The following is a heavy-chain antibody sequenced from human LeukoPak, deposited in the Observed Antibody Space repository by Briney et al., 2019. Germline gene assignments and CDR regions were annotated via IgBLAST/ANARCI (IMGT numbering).Heavy chain of an antibody. Sequence: LRLSXXXXXFTFRXSAMHWVRQVPGEGVEGVSGISWNSEYMYYADSVKPRFTISRDNANNSLYLQMTSLRAEDTAVYYCARVVFRFGGDPYGMDVWGQGTTVTVSS. D-gene: IGHD3-10*01. J-gene: IGHJ6*02. CDR3: ARVVFRFGGDPYGMDV. CDR2: ISWNSEYM. CDR1: XFTFRXSA. V-gene: IGHV3-9*01.